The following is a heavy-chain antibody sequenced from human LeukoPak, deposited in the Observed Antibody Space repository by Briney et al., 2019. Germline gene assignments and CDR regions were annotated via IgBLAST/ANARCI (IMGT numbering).Heavy chain of an antibody. CDR2: IYSGGST. D-gene: IGHD1-26*01. J-gene: IGHJ4*02. CDR1: GFTVSSNY. CDR3: AKGGIVGATTGGDIDY. V-gene: IGHV3-53*01. Sequence: PGGSLRLSCAASGFTVSSNYMSWVRQAPGKGLEWVSVIYSGGSTYYADSVKGRFTISRDNSKNTLYLQMNSLRAEDTAVYYCAKGGIVGATTGGDIDYWGQGTLVTVSS.